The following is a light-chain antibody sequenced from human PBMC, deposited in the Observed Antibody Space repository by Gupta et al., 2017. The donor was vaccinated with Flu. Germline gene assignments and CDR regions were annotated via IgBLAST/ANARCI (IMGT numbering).Light chain of an antibody. V-gene: IGKV3-15*01. CDR1: QGVSTR. Sequence: SPASLSVPTGDRVTHSCRDSQGVSTRIEWYQQKPGQAPRLIIYGASNRANGIPDRFSGSGDGKEFTLSSSGRQYEDCAVYYVQDDQNLWAFGQGTKVEIK. J-gene: IGKJ1*01. CDR2: GAS. CDR3: QDDQNLWA.